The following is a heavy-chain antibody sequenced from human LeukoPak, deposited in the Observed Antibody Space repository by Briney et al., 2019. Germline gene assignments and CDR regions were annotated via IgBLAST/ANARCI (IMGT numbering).Heavy chain of an antibody. CDR3: ARVRDRFNVLDM. CDR2: IYYSGST. V-gene: IGHV4-59*01. Sequence: SETLSLTCTVSGGSISSYYWSWIRQPPGKGLEWIGYIYYSGSTYYNPSLKSRVTISVDTSKNQFSLKLSSVTAADTAVYFCARVRDRFNVLDMWGLGTVVTVSS. J-gene: IGHJ3*02. D-gene: IGHD3-10*02. CDR1: GGSISSYY.